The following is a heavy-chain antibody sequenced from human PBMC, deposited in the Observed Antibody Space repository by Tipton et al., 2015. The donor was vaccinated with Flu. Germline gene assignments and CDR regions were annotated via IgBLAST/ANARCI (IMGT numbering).Heavy chain of an antibody. CDR3: ATTSISIFGVVTEKRFDY. D-gene: IGHD3-3*01. Sequence: TLSLTCTVSGYSISSGYYWGWIRQPPGKGLEWIGSVYHGGSTYYNPSLRSRVTISVDMSKNQFSLKLNSVTAADTAMYYCATTSISIFGVVTEKRFDYWGQGTLVTVSS. J-gene: IGHJ4*02. CDR2: VYHGGST. V-gene: IGHV4-38-2*02. CDR1: GYSISSGYY.